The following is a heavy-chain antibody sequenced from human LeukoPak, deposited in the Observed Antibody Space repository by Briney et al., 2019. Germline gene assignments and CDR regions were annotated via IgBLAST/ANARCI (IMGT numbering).Heavy chain of an antibody. Sequence: SETLSLTCAVSGYSISSGYYWGWIRQPPGKGLGWIGSIYHSGSTYYNPSLKSRVTISVDTSKNQFSLKLSSVTAADTAVYYCARPKLGMGGYYFDYWGQGTLVTVSS. D-gene: IGHD7-27*01. J-gene: IGHJ4*02. V-gene: IGHV4-38-2*01. CDR1: GYSISSGYY. CDR3: ARPKLGMGGYYFDY. CDR2: IYHSGST.